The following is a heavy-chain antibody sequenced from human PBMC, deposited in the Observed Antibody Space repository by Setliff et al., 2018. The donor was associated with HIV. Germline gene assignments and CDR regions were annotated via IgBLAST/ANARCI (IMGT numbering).Heavy chain of an antibody. J-gene: IGHJ6*03. D-gene: IGHD3-3*01. Sequence: PSETLSLTCAVYVGSFSDYFWTWIRQTPGKGLEWIGEISHSGSTNYNPSLRSRVTISVDTSKNQFSLKLSSVTAADTAVYYCASSQGYDFWSGPTGYYMDVWGKGTTVTVS. CDR1: VGSFSDYF. V-gene: IGHV4-34*01. CDR2: ISHSGST. CDR3: ASSQGYDFWSGPTGYYMDV.